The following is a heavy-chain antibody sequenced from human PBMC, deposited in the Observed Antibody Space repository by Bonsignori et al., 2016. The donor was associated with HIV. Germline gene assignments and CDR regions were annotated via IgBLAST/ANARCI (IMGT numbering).Heavy chain of an antibody. Sequence: GGSLRLSCAASGFTFSSYWMSWVRQAPGKGLEWVANIKQDGSEKYYVDSVKGRFTISRDNAKNSLYLQMNSLRAEDTAVYYCASTPMVATIREGWIDYWGQGTLVTVSS. J-gene: IGHJ4*02. D-gene: IGHD5-12*01. CDR1: GFTFSSYW. V-gene: IGHV3-7*03. CDR3: ASTPMVATIREGWIDY. CDR2: IKQDGSEK.